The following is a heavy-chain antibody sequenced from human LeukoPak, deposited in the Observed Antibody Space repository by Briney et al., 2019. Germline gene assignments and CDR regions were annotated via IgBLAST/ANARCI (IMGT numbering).Heavy chain of an antibody. D-gene: IGHD4-17*01. J-gene: IGHJ4*02. V-gene: IGHV4-34*01. CDR2: INHGGGT. CDR1: GGSFSDYF. CDR3: ARGEDGTGDYRPTYFDS. Sequence: MPSETLSLTCAVYGGSFSDYFWNWIRQPPGKGLEWIGEINHGGGTRYNPSLKSRATISVDTSKKQFSLNLTSVTAADTAVYYCARGEDGTGDYRPTYFDSWGQGTLVTVSS.